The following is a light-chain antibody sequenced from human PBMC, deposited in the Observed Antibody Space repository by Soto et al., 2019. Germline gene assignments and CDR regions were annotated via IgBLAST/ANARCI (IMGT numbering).Light chain of an antibody. CDR2: GAS. CDR3: QQYGSSPFT. J-gene: IGKJ3*01. Sequence: EIVLTQSPGTLSLSPGERATLSCRASQSVSSSYLAWYQQKPGQAPRHLIYGASSRATGIPDRFSGSGSGTDFTLTISRLEPEDFEVYYCQQYGSSPFTFGPGTKVDIK. CDR1: QSVSSSY. V-gene: IGKV3-20*01.